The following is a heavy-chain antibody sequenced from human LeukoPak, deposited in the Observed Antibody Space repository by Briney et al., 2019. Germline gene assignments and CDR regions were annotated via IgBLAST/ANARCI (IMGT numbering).Heavy chain of an antibody. J-gene: IGHJ5*02. CDR3: TTDSSYYDILTGWVP. D-gene: IGHD3-9*01. V-gene: IGHV3-15*01. CDR1: GFTFSNAW. CDR2: IKSKTDGGTT. Sequence: GGSLRLSCAASGFTFSNAWMSWVRQAPGKGLEWVGRIKSKTDGGTTDYAAPVKGRFTISRDDSKNTLYLQMNSLKTEGTAVYYCTTDSSYYDILTGWVPWGQGTLVTVSS.